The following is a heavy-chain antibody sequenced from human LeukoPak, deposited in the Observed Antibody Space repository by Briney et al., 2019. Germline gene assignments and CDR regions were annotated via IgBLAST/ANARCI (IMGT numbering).Heavy chain of an antibody. J-gene: IGHJ5*02. CDR3: ARDRTVPAANWFDP. D-gene: IGHD2-2*01. Sequence: ASVKVSCKASGYTFTGYYMHWVRQAPGQGLEWMGWINPNSGGTNYAQKFRGRVTMTRDTPISTAYMEMSRLRSDDTAVYYCARDRTVPAANWFDPWGQGTLVTVSS. CDR1: GYTFTGYY. V-gene: IGHV1-2*02. CDR2: INPNSGGT.